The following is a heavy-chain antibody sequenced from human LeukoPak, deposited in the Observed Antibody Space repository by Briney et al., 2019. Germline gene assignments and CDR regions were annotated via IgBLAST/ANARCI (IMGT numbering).Heavy chain of an antibody. J-gene: IGHJ5*02. CDR2: ISGSGGST. Sequence: GSLRLSCAASGFTFSSYAMSWVRQAPGKGLEWVSAISGSGGSTYYADSVKGRFTISRDNSKNTLYLQMNSLRAEDTAVYYCAKSGDSSGYYYSWFDPWGQGTLVTVSS. CDR1: GFTFSSYA. CDR3: AKSGDSSGYYYSWFDP. D-gene: IGHD3-22*01. V-gene: IGHV3-23*01.